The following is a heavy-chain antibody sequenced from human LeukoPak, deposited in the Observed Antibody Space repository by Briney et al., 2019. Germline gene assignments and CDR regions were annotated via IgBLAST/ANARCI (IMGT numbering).Heavy chain of an antibody. J-gene: IGHJ4*02. CDR2: IYYSGNT. CDR3: ARQHSDYVWGSYRSDY. V-gene: IGHV4-39*01. D-gene: IGHD3-16*02. CDR1: GGSISSSSYY. Sequence: SETLSLTCTVSGGSISSSSYYWGWLRQPPGKGLEWIGSIYYSGNTYYNPSLKSRVAISVDTSKNQFSLKLSSVTAADTAVYYCARQHSDYVWGSYRSDYWGQGTLVTVSS.